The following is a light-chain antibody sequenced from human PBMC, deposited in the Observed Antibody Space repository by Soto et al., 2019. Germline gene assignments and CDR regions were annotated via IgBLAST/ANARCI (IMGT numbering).Light chain of an antibody. Sequence: QSVLTQPPSASGSPGQSVTISCTGTFNDVGGYSYVSWYQQHPGKAPKVIIYEVTDRPSGVSNRFSGSKSGNTASLTISGLQAEDEAEYYCSSYTNINTRACVFGTGTKLTVL. V-gene: IGLV2-14*01. CDR2: EVT. J-gene: IGLJ1*01. CDR1: FNDVGGYSY. CDR3: SSYTNINTRACV.